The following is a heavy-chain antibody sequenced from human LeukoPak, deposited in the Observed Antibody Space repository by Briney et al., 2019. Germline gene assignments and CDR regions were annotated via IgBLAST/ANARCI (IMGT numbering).Heavy chain of an antibody. J-gene: IGHJ4*02. D-gene: IGHD2-2*02. CDR2: LNSDGSTT. CDR1: GFAFSSYW. V-gene: IGHV3-74*01. CDR3: ARDRYPNDY. Sequence: GGSLRLSCAASGFAFSSYWMHWVRQAPGKGLVWASRLNSDGSTTNYADSVKGRFTISRDNAKNTLYLQMNSLRADDTAVYYCARDRYPNDYWGQGTLVTVSS.